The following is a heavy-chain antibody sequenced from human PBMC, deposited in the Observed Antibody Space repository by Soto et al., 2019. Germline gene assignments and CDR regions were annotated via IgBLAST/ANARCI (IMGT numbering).Heavy chain of an antibody. CDR3: ARLPSQEVNYYYYGMDV. J-gene: IGHJ6*04. D-gene: IGHD4-4*01. V-gene: IGHV5-10-1*01. CDR2: IDPSDSYT. Sequence: GESLKISCKGSGYSFTSYWISWVRQMPGKGLEWMGRIDPSDSYTNYSPSFQGHVTISADKSISTAYLQWSSLKASDTAMYYCARLPSQEVNYYYYGMDVWCKGTTVTVSS. CDR1: GYSFTSYW.